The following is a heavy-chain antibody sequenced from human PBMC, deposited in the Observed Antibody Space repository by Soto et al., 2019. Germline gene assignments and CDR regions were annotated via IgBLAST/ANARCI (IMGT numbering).Heavy chain of an antibody. Sequence: EVQLVESGGGLVQPGGSLRLSCAASGLTVSNSFMNWVRQAPGEGLEWVSILYSDGTTYYADSVKGRFTISRDNSKNTLNLQMHRLRPDDTAVYYCARDTTVTTPTYFASWGQGTLVIVSS. CDR3: ARDTTVTTPTYFAS. D-gene: IGHD4-17*01. V-gene: IGHV3-66*01. J-gene: IGHJ4*02. CDR2: LYSDGTT. CDR1: GLTVSNSF.